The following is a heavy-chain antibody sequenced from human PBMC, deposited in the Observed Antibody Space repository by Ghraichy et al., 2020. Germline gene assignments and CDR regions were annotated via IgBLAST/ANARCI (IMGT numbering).Heavy chain of an antibody. CDR3: AGARTIFGVVVNYYYYGMDV. CDR2: IIPIFGTA. J-gene: IGHJ6*02. D-gene: IGHD3-3*01. V-gene: IGHV1-69*06. CDR1: GGTFSSYA. Sequence: SVKVSCKASGGTFSSYAISWVRQAPGQGLEWMGGIIPIFGTANYAQKFQGRVTITADKSTSTAYMELSSLRSEDTAVYYCAGARTIFGVVVNYYYYGMDVWGQGTTVTVSS.